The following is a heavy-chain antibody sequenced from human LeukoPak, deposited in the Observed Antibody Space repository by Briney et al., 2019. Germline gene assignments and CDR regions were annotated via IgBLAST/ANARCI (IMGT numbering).Heavy chain of an antibody. V-gene: IGHV1-2*02. CDR2: LNPNTLVT. CDR3: AREKSIAARHFDY. CDR1: GYTFTDYY. J-gene: IGHJ4*02. Sequence: ASVKVSCRASGYTFTDYYMHWVRQAPGQGLEWMGWLNPNTLVTNYAQHFQGRVSMTWDTSISTAYMELSRLRSDDTAVYYCAREKSIAARHFDYWGQGTLVTVSS. D-gene: IGHD6-6*01.